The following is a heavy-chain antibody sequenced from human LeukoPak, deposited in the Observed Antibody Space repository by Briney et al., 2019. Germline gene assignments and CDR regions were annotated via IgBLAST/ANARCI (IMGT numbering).Heavy chain of an antibody. CDR3: VSRDGYTFDY. D-gene: IGHD5-24*01. CDR1: GFTFSSYA. J-gene: IGHJ4*02. CDR2: ISYDGSNK. Sequence: PGGSLRLSCAASGFTFSSYAMHWVRQAPGKGLEWVAVISYDGSNKYYADSVKGRFTISRDNSKNTLYLQMNSLRAEDTAVYYCVSRDGYTFDYWGQGTLVTVSS. V-gene: IGHV3-30-3*01.